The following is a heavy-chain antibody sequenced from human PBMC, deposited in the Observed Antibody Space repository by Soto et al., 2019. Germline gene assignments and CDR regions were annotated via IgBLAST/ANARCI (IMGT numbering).Heavy chain of an antibody. Sequence: SETLYLTCTVPGGSISSYYWSWIRQPPGKGLEWIGYIYYSGSTNYNPSIKSRVTISVDTSKNQFSLKLSSVTAADTAVYYCAREEGSGSYSNPASWFDPWGQGTLVTVSS. V-gene: IGHV4-59*01. CDR1: GGSISSYY. CDR3: AREEGSGSYSNPASWFDP. J-gene: IGHJ5*02. D-gene: IGHD3-10*01. CDR2: IYYSGST.